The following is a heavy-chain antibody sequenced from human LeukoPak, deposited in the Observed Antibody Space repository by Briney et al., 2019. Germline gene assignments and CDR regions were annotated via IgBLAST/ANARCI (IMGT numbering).Heavy chain of an antibody. V-gene: IGHV4-30-4*01. CDR1: GGSISSGDYY. D-gene: IGHD5-18*01. J-gene: IGHJ4*02. Sequence: SQTLSLTCTVSGGSISSGDYYWSWIRQPPGKGLEWIGYIYYSGSTYYNPSLESRVTISVDTSKNQFSLKLSSVTAADTAVYYCARVDTAMVTFDYWGQGTLVTVSS. CDR3: ARVDTAMVTFDY. CDR2: IYYSGST.